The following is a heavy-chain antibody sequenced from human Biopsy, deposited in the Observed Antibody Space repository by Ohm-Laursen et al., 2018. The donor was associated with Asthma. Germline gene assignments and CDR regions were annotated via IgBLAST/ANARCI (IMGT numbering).Heavy chain of an antibody. CDR1: GGTFNTYV. Sequence: SVKVSCKSLGGTFNTYVIGWVRQAPGQGLEWMGGINSVFGTATYPQKFQDRVTITADDSTSTVYMELSSLRSEDTAVYYCARKAGSCISRTCYSLDFWGQGTLVTISS. CDR2: INSVFGTA. V-gene: IGHV1-69*13. CDR3: ARKAGSCISRTCYSLDF. J-gene: IGHJ4*02. D-gene: IGHD2-2*01.